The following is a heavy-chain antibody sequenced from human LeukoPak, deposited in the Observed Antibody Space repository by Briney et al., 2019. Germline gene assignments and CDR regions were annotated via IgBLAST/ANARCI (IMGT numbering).Heavy chain of an antibody. CDR2: VYYSGST. D-gene: IGHD5-18*01. Sequence: KPSETLSLTCTVSGGSVSSSSYYWGWIRQPPGQGPEWVGSVYYSGSTYTNPSLKSRVTISVDTSKNQFSLKLSSVTAADTAVYYCARHTTQLWLLGAPRYYFDYWGQGTLVTVSS. CDR1: GGSVSSSSYY. V-gene: IGHV4-39*01. CDR3: ARHTTQLWLLGAPRYYFDY. J-gene: IGHJ4*02.